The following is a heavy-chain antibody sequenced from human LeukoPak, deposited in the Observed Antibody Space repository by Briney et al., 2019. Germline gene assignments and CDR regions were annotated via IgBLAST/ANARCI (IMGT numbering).Heavy chain of an antibody. Sequence: GGSLRLSCAASGFTFSSYGMHWVRQAPGKGLEWVAFIRYDGSNKYYADPVKGRFTISRDNSKNTLYLQMNSLRAEDTAVYYCAKDGNYYDSSGYYDEDYWGQGTLVTVSS. CDR2: IRYDGSNK. CDR3: AKDGNYYDSSGYYDEDY. D-gene: IGHD3-22*01. J-gene: IGHJ4*02. CDR1: GFTFSSYG. V-gene: IGHV3-30*02.